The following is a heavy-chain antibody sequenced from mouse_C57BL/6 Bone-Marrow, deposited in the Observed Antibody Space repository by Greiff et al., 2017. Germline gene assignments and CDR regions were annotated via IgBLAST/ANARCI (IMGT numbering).Heavy chain of an antibody. Sequence: EVQGVESGGGLVKPGGSLKLSCAASGFTFSDYGMHWVRQAPEKGLEWVAYISSGSSTIYYADTVKGRVTISRDNDKNTLFLQMTSLRSEDTAMYYCARDDYDWFAYWGQGTLVTVSA. V-gene: IGHV5-17*01. CDR1: GFTFSDYG. J-gene: IGHJ3*01. CDR3: ARDDYDWFAY. D-gene: IGHD2-4*01. CDR2: ISSGSSTI.